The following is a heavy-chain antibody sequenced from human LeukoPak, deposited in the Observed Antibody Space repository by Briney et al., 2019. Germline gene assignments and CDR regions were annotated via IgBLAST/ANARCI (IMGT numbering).Heavy chain of an antibody. CDR1: GGSISSYY. CDR2: IYYSGST. V-gene: IGHV4-59*01. Sequence: AETLSLTCSVSGGSISSYYWSWIRQPPGKGREGIGYIYYSGSTNYNPSLKSRVTISVDPSQNQFSLKLSSVTAADTAVYYCARATRQWLVRGLDYWGQGTLVTVSS. D-gene: IGHD6-19*01. CDR3: ARATRQWLVRGLDY. J-gene: IGHJ4*02.